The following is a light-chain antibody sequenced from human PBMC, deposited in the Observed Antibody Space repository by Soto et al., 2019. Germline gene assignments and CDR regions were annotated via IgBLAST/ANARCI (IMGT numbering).Light chain of an antibody. CDR2: RNS. Sequence: QSVLTQSPSASGTPGQRVTISCSGSASTIGRNYVYWYQQLPGTAPKLLIYRNSQRPSGVPDRFSGSKSGTSASLAISGLRSEDEADYHCAAWDDNLSGLYVFGAGTKVTVL. CDR3: AAWDDNLSGLYV. CDR1: ASTIGRNY. V-gene: IGLV1-47*01. J-gene: IGLJ1*01.